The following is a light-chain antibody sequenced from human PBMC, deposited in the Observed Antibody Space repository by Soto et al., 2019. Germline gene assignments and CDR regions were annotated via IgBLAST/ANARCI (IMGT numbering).Light chain of an antibody. J-gene: IGKJ1*01. V-gene: IGKV1-5*01. Sequence: DIQMAQSPSTLSASVGDRASITCRASQSISSWLAWYQQKPGKAPKLLIYDASSLESGVPSRFSGSGSGTEFTLTISSLQPDDFATYYCQQYNSYPWTFGQGTKV. CDR2: DAS. CDR1: QSISSW. CDR3: QQYNSYPWT.